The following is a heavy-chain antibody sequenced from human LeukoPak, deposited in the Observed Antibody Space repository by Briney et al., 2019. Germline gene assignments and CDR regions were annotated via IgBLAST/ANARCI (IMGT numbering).Heavy chain of an antibody. J-gene: IGHJ3*02. CDR1: GFTFRSYG. V-gene: IGHV3-33*01. D-gene: IGHD4-11*01. Sequence: GRSLRLSCAASGFTFRSYGMHWVRQAPGKGLEWVAVIWFDGSDKYYSDSVKGRFTISRDNSKNTLYLHMNSLRAEDTAVYYCARDSGQYADAFHIWGLGTMVTVSS. CDR3: ARDSGQYADAFHI. CDR2: IWFDGSDK.